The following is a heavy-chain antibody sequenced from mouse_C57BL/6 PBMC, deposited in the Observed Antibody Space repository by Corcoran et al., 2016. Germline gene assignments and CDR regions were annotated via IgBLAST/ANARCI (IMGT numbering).Heavy chain of an antibody. CDR1: GYTFTSYD. V-gene: IGHV1-85*01. CDR3: ARQYYGSVDY. J-gene: IGHJ2*01. Sequence: QVQLQQSGPELVKPGASVKLSCKSSGYTFTSYDINWGKQRPGQGLAWIGWIYPRDGSTKYNEKFKGKATLTVDTSSSTAYMELHSLTSEDSAVYFCARQYYGSVDYWGQGTTLTVSS. CDR2: IYPRDGST. D-gene: IGHD1-1*01.